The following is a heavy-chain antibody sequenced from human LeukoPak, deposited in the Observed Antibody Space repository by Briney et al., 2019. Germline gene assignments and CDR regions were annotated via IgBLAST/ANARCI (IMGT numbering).Heavy chain of an antibody. CDR1: GFTFSSYS. D-gene: IGHD3-16*01. CDR3: ARFTLDYYMDV. V-gene: IGHV3-21*01. J-gene: IGHJ6*03. CDR2: ISSRSNHI. Sequence: GGSLRLSCAASGFTFSSYSFNWVRQAPGKGLEWVSSISSRSNHIYYADSVRGRLTISRDNAKNSVYLQMYSLRAEDTAVYYCARFTLDYYMDVWGKGTTVTVSS.